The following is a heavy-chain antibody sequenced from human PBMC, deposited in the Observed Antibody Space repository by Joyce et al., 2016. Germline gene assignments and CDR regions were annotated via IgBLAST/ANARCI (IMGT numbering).Heavy chain of an antibody. CDR2: IYSDGTT. Sequence: EVQLVESGGNLIQPGGSLRLSCVASRFSVSSNYMSWVRQAPGKGLEWVSVIYSDGTTYYADSVEGRFTISRDNSKNTVYLQMNSLRVEDTAVYYCARMVKELNDAFDIWGQGTMVTVSP. J-gene: IGHJ3*02. V-gene: IGHV3-53*01. CDR3: ARMVKELNDAFDI. D-gene: IGHD1-7*01. CDR1: RFSVSSNY.